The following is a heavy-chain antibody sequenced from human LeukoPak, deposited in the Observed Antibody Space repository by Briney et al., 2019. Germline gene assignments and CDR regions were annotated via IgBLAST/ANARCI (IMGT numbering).Heavy chain of an antibody. CDR2: VSYSGST. CDR3: ARGAHLRDTAMGFDY. D-gene: IGHD5-18*01. Sequence: PSETLSLTCTVSGASVSSGSYYWSWIRQPPGEGLEWVGYVSYSGSTNYNPSLKSRVTISLDTSKNQFSLKLSSVTAADTAVYYCARGAHLRDTAMGFDYWGQGTLVTVSS. V-gene: IGHV4-61*01. J-gene: IGHJ4*02. CDR1: GASVSSGSYY.